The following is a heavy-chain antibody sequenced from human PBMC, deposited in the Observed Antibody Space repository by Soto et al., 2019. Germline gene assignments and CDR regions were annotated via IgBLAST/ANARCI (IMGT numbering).Heavy chain of an antibody. CDR2: ISHRGST. V-gene: IGHV4-31*03. CDR1: GGSISSAAYY. Sequence: QVQLQESGPGLVKPSQTLSLTCTVSGGSISSAAYYWSLIRQHPGKGLEWIGYISHRGSTYYTPSLKSRVIIAADTSKNQFSLNLTSVTAAETAVYYCAREYTYGSNFFDCWGQGALVTVSS. CDR3: AREYTYGSNFFDC. J-gene: IGHJ4*02. D-gene: IGHD5-18*01.